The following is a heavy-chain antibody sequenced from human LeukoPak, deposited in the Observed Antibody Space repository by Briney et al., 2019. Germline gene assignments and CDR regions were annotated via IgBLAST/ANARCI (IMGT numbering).Heavy chain of an antibody. CDR3: ATYCGADCAPGDY. J-gene: IGHJ4*02. Sequence: ASVTVSCKAFGYTFTDHYVHWVRQAPGQGLEWMGWINPKSGDTKYVQKLQGRLTMTRDTSLRTAYMELTRLRSDDTAVFYCATYCGADCAPGDYWGQGTLVTVSS. CDR1: GYTFTDHY. V-gene: IGHV1-2*02. CDR2: INPKSGDT. D-gene: IGHD2-21*01.